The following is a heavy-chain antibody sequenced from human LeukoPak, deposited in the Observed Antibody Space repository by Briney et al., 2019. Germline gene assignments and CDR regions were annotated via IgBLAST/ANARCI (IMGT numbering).Heavy chain of an antibody. CDR2: ISGSGGST. J-gene: IGHJ4*02. CDR1: GFTFSSYA. V-gene: IGHV3-23*01. D-gene: IGHD6-19*01. CDR3: ARESPTYSSGWYYFDY. Sequence: AGGSLRLSCAASGFTFSSYAMSWVRQAPGKGLEWVSAISGSGGSTYYADSVKGRFTISRDNSKNTLYLQMNSLRAEDTAVYYCARESPTYSSGWYYFDYWGQGTLVTVSS.